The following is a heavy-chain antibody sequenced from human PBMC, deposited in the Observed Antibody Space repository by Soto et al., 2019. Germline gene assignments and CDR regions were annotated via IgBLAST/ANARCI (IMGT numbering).Heavy chain of an antibody. D-gene: IGHD3-22*01. V-gene: IGHV4-39*01. Sequence: WTGSGGFIDTGNYYWGWIRQPPRKGLEWIASMYYSGSTYYNPSLKSRVTISVDTSKTQFSLKLSSVTAADTAVYYCARSRYYGGSGYVYYLSGQGTLVTGSA. J-gene: IGHJ5*02. CDR3: ARSRYYGGSGYVYYL. CDR2: MYYSGST. CDR1: GGFIDTGNYY.